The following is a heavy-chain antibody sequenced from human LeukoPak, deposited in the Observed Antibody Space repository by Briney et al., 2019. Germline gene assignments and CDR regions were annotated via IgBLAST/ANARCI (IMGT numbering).Heavy chain of an antibody. V-gene: IGHV1-2*02. CDR2: INPNSGGT. D-gene: IGHD3-22*01. CDR1: GYTFTGYY. J-gene: IGHJ5*02. CDR3: ASESSSYDSSGYYWFDP. Sequence: GESLKVSCKASGYTFTGYYMHWVRQAPGQGLEWMGWINPNSGGTNYAQKFQGRVTMTRDTSISTAYMELSRLRSDDTAVYYCASESSSYDSSGYYWFDPWGQGTLVTVSS.